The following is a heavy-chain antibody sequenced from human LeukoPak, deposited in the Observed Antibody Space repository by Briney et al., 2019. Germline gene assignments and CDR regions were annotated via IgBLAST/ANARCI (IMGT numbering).Heavy chain of an antibody. D-gene: IGHD1/OR15-1a*01. J-gene: IGHJ4*02. V-gene: IGHV3-11*01. CDR2: ISSSGSTI. CDR1: GFTFSHFW. CDR3: ARGGRNNDY. Sequence: GGSLRLSCEGSGFTFSHFWINWVRQAPGKGLEWVSYISSSGSTIYYADSVKGRFTISRDNAKNSLYLQMNSLRAEDTAVYYCARGGRNNDYWGQGTLVTVSS.